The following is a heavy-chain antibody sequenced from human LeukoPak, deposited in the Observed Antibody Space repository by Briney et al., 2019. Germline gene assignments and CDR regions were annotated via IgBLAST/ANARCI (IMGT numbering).Heavy chain of an antibody. D-gene: IGHD6-19*01. V-gene: IGHV3-23*01. CDR3: AKNNRRAVAGTRVDY. Sequence: GGSLRLSCAASGFTFSSYAMSWVRQAPGKGLEWVSAISGSGGSTYYADSVKGRFTISRDNSKNTLYLQMNSLRAEDTAVYYCAKNNRRAVAGTRVDYWGQGTLVTVSS. J-gene: IGHJ4*02. CDR2: ISGSGGST. CDR1: GFTFSSYA.